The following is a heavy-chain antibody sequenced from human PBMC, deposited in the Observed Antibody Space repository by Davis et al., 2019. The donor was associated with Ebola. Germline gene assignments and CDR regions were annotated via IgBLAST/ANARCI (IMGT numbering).Heavy chain of an antibody. D-gene: IGHD3-3*01. CDR3: ASYDFWSGGYGMDV. CDR1: GFTFDDFA. Sequence: SLKISCAASGFTFDDFAMHWVRQSPGKGLEWVSGLSWNSGSIGYADSVKGRFTISRDNAKNSLYLQMNSLRDEDTAVYYCASYDFWSGGYGMDVWGQGTTVTVSS. V-gene: IGHV3-9*01. CDR2: LSWNSGSI. J-gene: IGHJ6*02.